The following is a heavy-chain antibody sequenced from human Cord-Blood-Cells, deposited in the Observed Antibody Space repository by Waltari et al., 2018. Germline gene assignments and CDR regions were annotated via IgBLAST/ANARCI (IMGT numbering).Heavy chain of an antibody. CDR2: INHSGST. D-gene: IGHD6-19*01. CDR3: ARGGSVAGNHYYYGMDV. J-gene: IGHJ6*02. V-gene: IGHV4-34*01. Sequence: QVQLQQWGAGLLKPSETLSLTCAVYGGSFSGYYWSWIRQPPGKGLELIGEINHSGSTNYNPSLKSRVTISVDTSKNQFSLKLSSVTAADTAVYYCARGGSVAGNHYYYGMDVWGQGTTVTVSS. CDR1: GGSFSGYY.